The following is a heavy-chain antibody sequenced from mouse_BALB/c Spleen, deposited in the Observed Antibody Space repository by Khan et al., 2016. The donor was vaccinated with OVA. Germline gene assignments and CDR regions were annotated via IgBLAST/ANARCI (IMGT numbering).Heavy chain of an antibody. CDR3: AKHLIHYPYYFDY. CDR1: GFSLTDYG. V-gene: IGHV2-6-5*01. Sequence: QVQLQQSGPGLVAPSQSLSITCTVSGFSLTDYGVSWIRQPPGKGLEWLGVIWGGGSTYYNSALKSRLSISKDNSTCQVFFKMNSLQTDDTAMYYCAKHLIHYPYYFDYWGQGTTLTVSS. CDR2: IWGGGST. J-gene: IGHJ2*01. D-gene: IGHD1-2*01.